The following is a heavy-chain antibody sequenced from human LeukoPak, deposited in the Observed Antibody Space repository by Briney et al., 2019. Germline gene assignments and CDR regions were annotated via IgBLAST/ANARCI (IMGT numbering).Heavy chain of an antibody. CDR3: ARDNKGDY. CDR1: GYTFTNNF. J-gene: IGHJ4*02. D-gene: IGHD2/OR15-2a*01. V-gene: IGHV7-4-1*02. Sequence: ASVKVSCKAFGYTFTNNFMHWVRQAPGQGLEWMGWINTNTGNPTYAQGFTGRFVFSLDTSVSTAYLQISSLKAEDTAVYYCARDNKGDYWGQGTLVTVSS. CDR2: INTNTGNP.